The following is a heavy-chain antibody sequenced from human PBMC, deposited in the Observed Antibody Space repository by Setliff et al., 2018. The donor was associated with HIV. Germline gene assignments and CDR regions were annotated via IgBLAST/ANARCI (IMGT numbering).Heavy chain of an antibody. CDR1: GFTFTSSA. J-gene: IGHJ3*02. V-gene: IGHV1-58*01. CDR3: AADLLNEYAFDI. CDR2: IVVGSGNT. Sequence: SVKVSCKASGFTFTSSAVQWVRQARGQRTEWIGWIVVGSGNTNYAQKFQERVTITRDMSTSTAYMELSSLRSEDTAVYYCAADLLNEYAFDIWGQGTMVTVSS. D-gene: IGHD2-21*01.